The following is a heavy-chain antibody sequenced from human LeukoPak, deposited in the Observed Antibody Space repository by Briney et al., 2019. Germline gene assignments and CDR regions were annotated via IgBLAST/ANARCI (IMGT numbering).Heavy chain of an antibody. CDR2: ISGSGGST. Sequence: GGSLRLSCAASGSTFSSYAMSWVRQAPGKGLEWVSAISGSGGSTYYADSVKGRFTISRDNSKNTLYLPLNSLRAEDTAVYYCAKDGYSYGDSTGYFDYWGQGTLVTVSS. V-gene: IGHV3-23*01. J-gene: IGHJ4*02. CDR3: AKDGYSYGDSTGYFDY. CDR1: GSTFSSYA. D-gene: IGHD5-18*01.